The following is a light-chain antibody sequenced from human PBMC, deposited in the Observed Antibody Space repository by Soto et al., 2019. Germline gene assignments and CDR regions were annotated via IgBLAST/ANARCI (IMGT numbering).Light chain of an antibody. CDR1: QTVSGAY. Sequence: EIVLTQSPGTLSLSPGERATLSCRASQTVSGAYVAWYQQKPGQAPRLLIHSESSRAAGIPDRFSGSGSGTDFTLTISRLEPEDFAVYYCQQYNTWPLTFGGGTKVDIK. CDR3: QQYNTWPLT. CDR2: SES. V-gene: IGKV3-20*01. J-gene: IGKJ4*01.